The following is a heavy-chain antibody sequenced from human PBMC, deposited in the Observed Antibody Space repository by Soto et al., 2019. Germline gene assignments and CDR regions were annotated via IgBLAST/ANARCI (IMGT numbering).Heavy chain of an antibody. D-gene: IGHD3-3*01. CDR3: ARGHYDFWSGYSETPTDY. J-gene: IGHJ4*02. Sequence: PVGSLRLSCAASGFTFSSYAMHWVRQAPGKGLEWVAVISYDGSNKYYADSVKGRFTISRDNSKNTLYLQMNSLRAEDTAVYYCARGHYDFWSGYSETPTDYWGQGTLVTLSS. CDR1: GFTFSSYA. CDR2: ISYDGSNK. V-gene: IGHV3-30-3*01.